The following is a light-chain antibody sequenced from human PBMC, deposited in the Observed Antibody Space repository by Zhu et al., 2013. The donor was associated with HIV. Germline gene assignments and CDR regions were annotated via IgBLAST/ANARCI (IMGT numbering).Light chain of an antibody. CDR1: RTIDSW. Sequence: DIQMTQSPSTLSASVGDRVTITCRASRTIDSWLAWYQQKAGKAPKLLIYKASNLQRGVPSRFSGSGSGTEFTLTISTLQPDDFATYYCQQYRSYPWTFGQGTKVEIK. J-gene: IGKJ1*01. CDR3: QQYRSYPWT. CDR2: KAS. V-gene: IGKV1-5*03.